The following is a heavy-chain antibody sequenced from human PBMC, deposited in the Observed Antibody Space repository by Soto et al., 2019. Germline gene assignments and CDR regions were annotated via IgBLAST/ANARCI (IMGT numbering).Heavy chain of an antibody. CDR2: INPNSGGT. J-gene: IGHJ4*02. D-gene: IGHD1-1*01. Sequence: ASVKVSCKASGYTFTGYYMHWVRQAPGQGLEWMGWINPNSGGTNYAQKFQGWVTMTRDTSISTAYMELSRLRSDDTAVYYCARDSWNWNPQGPLLDYWGQGTLVTVSS. CDR3: ARDSWNWNPQGPLLDY. V-gene: IGHV1-2*04. CDR1: GYTFTGYY.